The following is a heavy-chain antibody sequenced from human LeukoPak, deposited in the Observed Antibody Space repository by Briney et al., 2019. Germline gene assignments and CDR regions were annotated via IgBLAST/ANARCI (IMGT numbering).Heavy chain of an antibody. J-gene: IGHJ1*01. V-gene: IGHV3-30*02. CDR1: GFTFSSYG. CDR3: ARGGKKALAGTRSPQYFHH. D-gene: IGHD6-19*01. Sequence: GGSLRLSCAASGFTFSSYGMHWVRHAPGKGQEWVAFIRYDGSNKYYADSVKGRFTISIDNSKNTLYLQMNSVRPEDTGVYYCARGGKKALAGTRSPQYFHHWGQGTLVTVSS. CDR2: IRYDGSNK.